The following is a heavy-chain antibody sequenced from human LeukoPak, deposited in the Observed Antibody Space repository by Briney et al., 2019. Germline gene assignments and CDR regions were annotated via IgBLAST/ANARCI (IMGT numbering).Heavy chain of an antibody. CDR3: ARSLLVDTVMAGDY. CDR2: ISSGTSYT. V-gene: IGHV3-48*02. CDR1: GFIFSSHS. D-gene: IGHD5-18*01. Sequence: GGSLRLSCAASGFIFSSHSMNWVRQAPGKGLEWVSYISSGTSYTYYADSVKGRFTISGDNAKNSLYLQMNSLRDEDTAMYYCARSLLVDTVMAGDYWGQGTLVTVSS. J-gene: IGHJ4*02.